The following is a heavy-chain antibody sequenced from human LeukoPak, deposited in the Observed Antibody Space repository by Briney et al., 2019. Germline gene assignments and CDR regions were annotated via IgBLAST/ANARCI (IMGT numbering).Heavy chain of an antibody. Sequence: GGSLRLSCAASGFTFSDYYMSWIRQAPGKGLEWVSYISSSSSTIYYADSVKGRFTISRDNAKNSLYLQMNSLRAEDTAVYYCARDRVRYCSSTSCLAYGMDVWGQGTTVTVSS. V-gene: IGHV3-11*04. CDR1: GFTFSDYY. CDR3: ARDRVRYCSSTSCLAYGMDV. J-gene: IGHJ6*02. CDR2: ISSSSSTI. D-gene: IGHD2-2*01.